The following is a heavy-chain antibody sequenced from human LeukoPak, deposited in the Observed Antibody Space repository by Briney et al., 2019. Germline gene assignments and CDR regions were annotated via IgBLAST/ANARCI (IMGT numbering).Heavy chain of an antibody. CDR3: AKDSDHYYDSSGYSGSDY. CDR2: ISSSSSYI. Sequence: GGSLRLSCAASGFTFSSYSMNCARQAPGKGLEWVSSISSSSSYIYYADSVKGRFTISRDNAKNSLYLQMNSLRAEDTAVYYCAKDSDHYYDSSGYSGSDYWGQGTLVTVSS. CDR1: GFTFSSYS. D-gene: IGHD3-22*01. V-gene: IGHV3-21*01. J-gene: IGHJ4*02.